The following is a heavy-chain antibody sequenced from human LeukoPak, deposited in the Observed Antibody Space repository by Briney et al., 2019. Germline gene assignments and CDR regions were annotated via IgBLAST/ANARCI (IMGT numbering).Heavy chain of an antibody. Sequence: SETLSLTCTVSGGSISSYYWSWIRQPAGKGREWIGRIYTSAITNYNPPLKSRVTMSVDTSKNQFSLKLSSVTAADTAVYYCARVYCSGGSCYGFDYWGQGTLVTASS. CDR1: GGSISSYY. V-gene: IGHV4-4*07. J-gene: IGHJ4*02. D-gene: IGHD2-15*01. CDR2: IYTSAIT. CDR3: ARVYCSGGSCYGFDY.